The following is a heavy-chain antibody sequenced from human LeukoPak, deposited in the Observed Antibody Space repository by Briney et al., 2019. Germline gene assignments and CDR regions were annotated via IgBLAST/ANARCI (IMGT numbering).Heavy chain of an antibody. CDR1: GGSLSKYY. Sequence: SETLSLTCAVSGGSLSKYYGTWSRQPPGKGLEWIGYIHHSRSTNYNTSLTCRATISVATSKNQFSMNTTSVTAADTAVYYCARDQWDLLGFDIWGQGARVTVSS. CDR3: ARDQWDLLGFDI. V-gene: IGHV4-59*01. CDR2: IHHSRST. D-gene: IGHD1-26*01. J-gene: IGHJ3*02.